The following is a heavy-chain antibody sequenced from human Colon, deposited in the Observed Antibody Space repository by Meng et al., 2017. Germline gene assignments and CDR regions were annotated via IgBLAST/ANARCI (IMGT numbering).Heavy chain of an antibody. CDR1: GFTFSSYV. D-gene: IGHD6-19*01. V-gene: IGHV3-30*04. CDR2: IPHDESK. CDR3: AREKGSNGRAGWFDP. Sequence: GESLKISCAASGFTFSSYVLHWVRQAPGKGLEWLALIPHDESKIYADSVKGRFTVSRDNAKDTLYLEMNNRKIEDTAIYHCAREKGSNGRAGWFDPWGQGTLVTVSS. J-gene: IGHJ5*02.